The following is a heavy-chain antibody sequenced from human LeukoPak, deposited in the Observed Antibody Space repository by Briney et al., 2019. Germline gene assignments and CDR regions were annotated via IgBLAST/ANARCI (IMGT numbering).Heavy chain of an antibody. CDR2: INPNSGGT. CDR1: GYTFTGYY. V-gene: IGHV1-2*02. CDR3: AREFTIFGVVIPKTFDP. J-gene: IGHJ5*02. D-gene: IGHD3-3*01. Sequence: GASVKVSCKASGYTFTGYYMHWVRQARGQGPEWMGWINPNSGGTKYAQKVQGRVTMTRDTSISTAYMELSRLRSDDTAVYYCAREFTIFGVVIPKTFDPWGQGTLVTVSS.